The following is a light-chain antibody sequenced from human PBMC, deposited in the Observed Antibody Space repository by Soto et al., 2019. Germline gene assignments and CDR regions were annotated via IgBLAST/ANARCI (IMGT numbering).Light chain of an antibody. Sequence: QSVLAQPPSASGSPGQSVTISCTGTKNDVGFYDFVSWYQHHPGKAPRLIIYEVVQRPSGVPDRFSGSKSGNTASLTVSGLQAADEADYLCKSYDGSNHYVFGSGSKVTVL. V-gene: IGLV2-8*01. CDR3: KSYDGSNHYV. CDR2: EVV. J-gene: IGLJ1*01. CDR1: KNDVGFYDF.